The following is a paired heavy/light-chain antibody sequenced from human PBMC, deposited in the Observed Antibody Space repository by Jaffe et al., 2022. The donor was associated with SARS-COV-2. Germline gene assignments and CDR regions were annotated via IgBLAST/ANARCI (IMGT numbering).Light chain of an antibody. CDR3: YSTDNSGNHR. Sequence: SSELTQPPSVSVSPGQTARITCSGDTLPKKYTYWYQQKSGQAPVLIIYDDKKRPSGIPERFSGSSSGTVATLTISGAQVGDEGDYHCYSTDNSGNHRFGGGTKLTVL. V-gene: IGLV3-10*01. J-gene: IGLJ2*01. CDR1: TLPKKY. CDR2: DDK.
Heavy chain of an antibody. CDR1: GFTFASCG. V-gene: IGHV3-48*01. CDR3: AREGVEWEVPLDY. D-gene: IGHD3-3*01. CDR2: ISSGGLTV. J-gene: IGHJ4*02. Sequence: EVLLVESGGGLVQSGGSLRLSCTASGFTFASCGMNWVRQAPGKGLEWVSYISSGGLTVRYADSVKGRFTISRDNGKNSLFLQMNRLRAEDTAVYYCAREGVEWEVPLDYWGQGTLVTVSS.